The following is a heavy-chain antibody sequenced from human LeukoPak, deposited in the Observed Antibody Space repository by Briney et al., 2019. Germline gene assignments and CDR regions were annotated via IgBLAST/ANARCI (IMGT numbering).Heavy chain of an antibody. J-gene: IGHJ4*02. Sequence: GESLKISCKASGYSFTNHWIGWVRQMPGKGLEWMGIIYPGGSDTKYSPSLQGQVTISADKSITTAYLQWRSLKTSDTAMYYCALTGYGDFSFEYWGQGTLVTVSS. CDR3: ALTGYGDFSFEY. V-gene: IGHV5-51*01. D-gene: IGHD4-17*01. CDR1: GYSFTNHW. CDR2: IYPGGSDT.